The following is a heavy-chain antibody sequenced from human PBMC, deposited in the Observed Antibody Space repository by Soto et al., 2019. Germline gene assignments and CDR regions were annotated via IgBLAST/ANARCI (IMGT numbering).Heavy chain of an antibody. CDR3: ARDRRDDSSGYEPDAFDI. D-gene: IGHD3-22*01. CDR1: GFTFSTYS. CDR2: ISYSSSYI. V-gene: IGHV3-21*01. Sequence: EVQLVESGGGLVKPGGSLRLSCAASGFTFSTYSLNWVRQAPGKGLEWVSSISYSSSYIYYADSVKGRVSISRDNAKNSLFLQMNSLRAEDTAVYYCARDRRDDSSGYEPDAFDIWGQGTMFTVSS. J-gene: IGHJ3*02.